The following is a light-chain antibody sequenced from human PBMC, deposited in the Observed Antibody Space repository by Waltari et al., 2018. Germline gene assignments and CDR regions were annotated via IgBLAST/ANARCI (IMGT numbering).Light chain of an antibody. V-gene: IGLV2-14*03. CDR2: DVR. Sequence: HSTLTQPASVSGSLGQSITISCTGTSSDIGAYDFVSWYQQHLGKAPKLIVYDVRNRPPGTSTRFSGSKSANTASRTISALQGEDEADYFCSSYGDTPILFGGRTKLTLL. CDR3: SSYGDTPIL. CDR1: SSDIGAYDF. J-gene: IGLJ2*01.